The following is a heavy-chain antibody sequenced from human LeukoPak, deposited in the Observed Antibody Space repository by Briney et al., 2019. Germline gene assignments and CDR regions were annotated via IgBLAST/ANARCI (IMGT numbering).Heavy chain of an antibody. Sequence: GGSLRLSCAASGFTFSTYAMNWVRQAPGKGLEWVSGISGSGDSTYYADSVKGRFTISRDNSKNTLYLQMNTLRAEDTAVYYCAKDWSRLVGATTMHCCGQGTLVTVSS. J-gene: IGHJ4*02. CDR3: AKDWSRLVGATTMHC. CDR1: GFTFSTYA. V-gene: IGHV3-23*01. D-gene: IGHD1-26*01. CDR2: ISGSGDST.